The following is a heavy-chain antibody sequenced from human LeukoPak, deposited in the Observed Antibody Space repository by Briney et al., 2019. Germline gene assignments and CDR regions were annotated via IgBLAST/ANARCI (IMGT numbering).Heavy chain of an antibody. CDR2: ISGSRGST. J-gene: IGHJ6*02. Sequence: GGSLRLSCAASGFTFSSYAMSWVRQAPGKGLEWVSAISGSRGSTYYADSVKGRFTISRDNSKNTLYLQMNSLRAEDTAVYYCAKGQAVAPTYYYYYGMDVWGQGTTVTVSS. CDR1: GFTFSSYA. D-gene: IGHD6-19*01. CDR3: AKGQAVAPTYYYYYGMDV. V-gene: IGHV3-23*01.